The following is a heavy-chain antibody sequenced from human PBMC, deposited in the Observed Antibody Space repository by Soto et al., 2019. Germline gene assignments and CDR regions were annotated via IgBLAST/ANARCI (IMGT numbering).Heavy chain of an antibody. CDR1: GGSISSYY. V-gene: IGHV4-59*01. CDR2: IYYSGST. CDR3: ARGITMVRGVRGFEP. D-gene: IGHD3-10*01. J-gene: IGHJ5*02. Sequence: QVQLQESGPGLVKPSETLSLTCTVSGGSISSYYWSWIRQPPGNGLEWIGYIYYSGSTNYNPTLKSRVTISVDTSKNKFSLTLSSVTAADTAVYYCARGITMVRGVRGFEPWGQGTLVTVSS.